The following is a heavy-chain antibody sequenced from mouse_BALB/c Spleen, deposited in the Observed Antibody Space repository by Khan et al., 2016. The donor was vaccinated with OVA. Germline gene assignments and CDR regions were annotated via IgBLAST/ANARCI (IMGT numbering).Heavy chain of an antibody. D-gene: IGHD2-2*01. CDR2: IHYSGNT. V-gene: IGHV3-1*02. Sequence: EVQLQESGPDLVKPSQSLSLTCTITGYSITSGYSWHWIRQFPGNKLEWMGYIHYSGNTNYNPSLKGRISITRDTSKHQFFLQLNSVNTEDTATYYCARRGVWLPFDYWGQGTTLTVSS. J-gene: IGHJ2*01. CDR1: GYSITSGYS. CDR3: ARRGVWLPFDY.